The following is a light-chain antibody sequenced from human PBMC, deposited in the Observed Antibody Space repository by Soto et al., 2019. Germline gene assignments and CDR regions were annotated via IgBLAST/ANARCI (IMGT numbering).Light chain of an antibody. CDR2: AAS. CDR1: QGISSY. Sequence: AIRMTQSPSSLSASTGDRVTITCRASQGISSYLAWYQQKPGKAPKLLFYAASTLQSGVPSRFSGSGSGTDFTLTISCLQSEDFATYYCQQYYSYPLAFGQGTKVEIK. V-gene: IGKV1-8*01. CDR3: QQYYSYPLA. J-gene: IGKJ1*01.